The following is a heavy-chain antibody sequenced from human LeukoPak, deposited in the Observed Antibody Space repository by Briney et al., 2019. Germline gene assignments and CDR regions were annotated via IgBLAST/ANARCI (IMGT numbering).Heavy chain of an antibody. V-gene: IGHV4-39*01. CDR1: GGSISSSSYY. Sequence: PSETLSLTCTVSGGSISSSSYYWGWIRQPPGKGLEWIGSIYYSGSTYYNPSLKSRVTISVDTSKNQFSLKLSSVTAADTAVYYCASTRGDTNAFDIWGQGTMVTVSS. D-gene: IGHD5-18*01. J-gene: IGHJ3*02. CDR2: IYYSGST. CDR3: ASTRGDTNAFDI.